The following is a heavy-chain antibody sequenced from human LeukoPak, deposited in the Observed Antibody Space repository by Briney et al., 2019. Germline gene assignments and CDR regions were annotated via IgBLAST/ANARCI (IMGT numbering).Heavy chain of an antibody. Sequence: GGSLRLSCAASGFTFSNYWMHWVRQAPGGGLVWVSRINTDGSNTNYADSVKGRFTISRDNAKNTLYLQMSSLRAEDTAMYYCARDYSGGYSGYWGQGTLVTVSS. CDR2: INTDGSNT. J-gene: IGHJ4*02. CDR1: GFTFSNYW. CDR3: ARDYSGGYSGY. V-gene: IGHV3-74*01. D-gene: IGHD2-21*02.